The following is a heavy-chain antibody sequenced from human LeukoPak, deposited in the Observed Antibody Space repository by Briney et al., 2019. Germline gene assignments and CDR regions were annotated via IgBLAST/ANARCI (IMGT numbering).Heavy chain of an antibody. CDR1: GGSFSGYY. Sequence: PSETLSLTCAVYGGSFSGYYWSWIRQPPGKGLEWIGSIYYSGSTYYNPSLKSRVTISVDTSKNQFSLKLSSVTAADTAVYYCARENHDFWSGYSFNWFDPWGQGTLVTVSS. CDR3: ARENHDFWSGYSFNWFDP. J-gene: IGHJ5*02. V-gene: IGHV4-34*01. CDR2: IYYSGST. D-gene: IGHD3-3*01.